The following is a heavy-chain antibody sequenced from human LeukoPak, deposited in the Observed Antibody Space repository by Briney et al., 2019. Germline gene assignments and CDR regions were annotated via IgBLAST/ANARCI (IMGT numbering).Heavy chain of an antibody. Sequence: GGSLRLSCAASGFSFSDYYINWIRQAPGEGLEWVSSVSSSGSAIFYAASVRGRFTISRDNAKNSLFLQMNSLRAEDTAVYYCARDLDVVVGPAHYDALDLWGQGTTVTVS. CDR3: ARDLDVVVGPAHYDALDL. J-gene: IGHJ3*01. CDR2: VSSSGSAI. CDR1: GFSFSDYY. V-gene: IGHV3-11*04. D-gene: IGHD2-15*01.